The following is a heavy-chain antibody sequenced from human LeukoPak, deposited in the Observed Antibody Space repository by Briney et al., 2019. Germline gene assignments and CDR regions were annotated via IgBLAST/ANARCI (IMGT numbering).Heavy chain of an antibody. Sequence: GGSLRLSCAASGFTFSSYTMSWVRQAPGKGLEWVSAISGSGGSTYYADSVKGRFTISRDNSKNTLYLQMNSLRAEDTAVYYCAKGQWELLYYFDYWGQGTLVTVSS. CDR1: GFTFSSYT. CDR3: AKGQWELLYYFDY. D-gene: IGHD1-26*01. J-gene: IGHJ4*02. V-gene: IGHV3-23*01. CDR2: ISGSGGST.